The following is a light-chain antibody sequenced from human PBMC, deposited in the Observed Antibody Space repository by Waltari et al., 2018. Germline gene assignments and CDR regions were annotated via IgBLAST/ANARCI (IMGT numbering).Light chain of an antibody. CDR1: QVINKE. Sequence: DIQMTQSPSSLSASVGDRVTVTCRATQVINKELSWYQQKPGKAPTLLIYSASSLQTGVSSRFSGSGSGTEFTLTISSLQPEDVATYYCQQDYTTPFTFGPGTKLDIK. J-gene: IGKJ3*01. CDR3: QQDYTTPFT. CDR2: SAS. V-gene: IGKV1-27*01.